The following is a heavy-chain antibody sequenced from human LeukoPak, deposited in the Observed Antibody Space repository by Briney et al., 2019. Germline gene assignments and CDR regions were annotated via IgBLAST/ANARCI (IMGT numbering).Heavy chain of an antibody. V-gene: IGHV1-69*13. CDR3: AKDPRLSSGWVGPHNY. J-gene: IGHJ4*02. Sequence: SVKVSCKASGGTFSSYAISWVRQAPGQGLEWMGGIIPIFGTANYAQKFQGRVTITADESTSTAYMELSSLRAEDTAVYYCAKDPRLSSGWVGPHNYWGQGTLVTVSS. D-gene: IGHD6-19*01. CDR2: IIPIFGTA. CDR1: GGTFSSYA.